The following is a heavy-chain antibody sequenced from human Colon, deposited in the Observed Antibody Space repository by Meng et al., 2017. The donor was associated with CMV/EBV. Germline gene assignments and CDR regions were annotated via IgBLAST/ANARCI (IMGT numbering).Heavy chain of an antibody. Sequence: LSCAASGFTFSDYYMSWIRKAPGKGLEWVSYISGTGSTIYYADSVKGRFTTSRDNAKNSLYLQMNSLRVEDTAVYFCARGGAAIRFDPWGQGTLVTVSS. CDR3: ARGGAAIRFDP. CDR2: ISGTGSTI. V-gene: IGHV3-11*04. D-gene: IGHD1-26*01. J-gene: IGHJ5*02. CDR1: GFTFSDYY.